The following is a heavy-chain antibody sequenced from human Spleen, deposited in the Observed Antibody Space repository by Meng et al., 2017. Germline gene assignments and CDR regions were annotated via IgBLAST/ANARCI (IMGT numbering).Heavy chain of an antibody. CDR1: GDTFADYY. CDR3: ARAMYSSSSPVWYFDL. Sequence: QGQMVQSGVEGKEPGASVQCSCKASGDTFADYYMHWVRQAPGQGLEWMGRINPYSGGTNYAQKFQGRVTMTRVTSISTAFMELSSLTSDDTAVYYCARAMYSSSSPVWYFDLWGRGTLVTVSS. CDR2: INPYSGGT. V-gene: IGHV1-2*06. D-gene: IGHD6-6*01. J-gene: IGHJ2*01.